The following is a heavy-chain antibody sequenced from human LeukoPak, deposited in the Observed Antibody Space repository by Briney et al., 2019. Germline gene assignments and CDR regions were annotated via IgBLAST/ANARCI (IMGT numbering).Heavy chain of an antibody. V-gene: IGHV3-33*01. D-gene: IGHD4-11*01. CDR3: ARDETTGVLHFDY. CDR2: IWYDGSNK. Sequence: GGSLRLSCAASGFTFSSFGTHWVRQAPGKGLEWVAVIWYDGSNKYYADSVKGRFTISRDNSKNTLYLQMNSLRAEDTAVYYCARDETTGVLHFDYWGQGALVTVSS. J-gene: IGHJ4*02. CDR1: GFTFSSFG.